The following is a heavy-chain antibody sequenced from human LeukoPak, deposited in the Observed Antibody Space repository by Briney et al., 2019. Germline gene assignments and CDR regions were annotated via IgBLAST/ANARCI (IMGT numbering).Heavy chain of an antibody. CDR3: ARYGFSAVWQGGWHAFDI. V-gene: IGHV1-46*01. CDR2: INPTTGDT. J-gene: IGHJ3*02. CDR1: GYTFTSYY. D-gene: IGHD2-15*01. Sequence: ASVKVSCKASGYTFTSYYMHWVRQAPGQGLGWRGIINPTTGDTTYAQKFQGRLTMTRDMSTSTVYMELSSLTSEDTAVFYCARYGFSAVWQGGWHAFDIWGQGTVVTVSS.